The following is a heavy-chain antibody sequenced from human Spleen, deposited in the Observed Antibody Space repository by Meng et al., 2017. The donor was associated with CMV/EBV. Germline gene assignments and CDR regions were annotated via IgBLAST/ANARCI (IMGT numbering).Heavy chain of an antibody. CDR3: ARARYSYAPTTYYGMDV. CDR1: GGTFSSYT. V-gene: IGHV1-69*02. D-gene: IGHD5-18*01. CDR2: IIPILGIA. J-gene: IGHJ6*02. Sequence: SVKVSCKASGGTFSSYTISWVRQAPGQGLEWMGRIIPILGIANYAQKFQGRVTITADKSTYTTNMELSSLTSEDTAVYYCARARYSYAPTTYYGMDVWGQGTTVTVSS.